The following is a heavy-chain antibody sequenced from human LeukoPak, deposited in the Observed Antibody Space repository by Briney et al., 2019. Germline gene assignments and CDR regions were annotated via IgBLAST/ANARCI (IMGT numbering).Heavy chain of an antibody. CDR1: GFTFSDYY. J-gene: IGHJ4*02. Sequence: GGSLRLSCAASGFTFSDYYMSWIRQAPGKGLEWVSYISSSGSTIYYADSVKGRFTISRDNAKNSLYLQMNSLRAEDTAVYYCAYWAGTVAAFNGPFDYWGRGTRVTVSS. V-gene: IGHV3-11*04. CDR2: ISSSGSTI. D-gene: IGHD2-15*01. CDR3: AYWAGTVAAFNGPFDY.